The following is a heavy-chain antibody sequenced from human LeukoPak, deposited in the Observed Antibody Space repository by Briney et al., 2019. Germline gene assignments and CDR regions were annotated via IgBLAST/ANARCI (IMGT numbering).Heavy chain of an antibody. J-gene: IGHJ4*02. CDR2: IYHSGST. V-gene: IGHV4-30-2*01. Sequence: TLSLTCTVSGGSISSGGYYWSWIRQPPGKGLEWIGYIYHSGSTYYNPSLKSRVTISVDRSKNQFSLKLSSVTAADTAVYYCARRIGYCSSTSCTPFDYWGQGTLVTVSS. CDR1: GGSISSGGYY. D-gene: IGHD2-2*01. CDR3: ARRIGYCSSTSCTPFDY.